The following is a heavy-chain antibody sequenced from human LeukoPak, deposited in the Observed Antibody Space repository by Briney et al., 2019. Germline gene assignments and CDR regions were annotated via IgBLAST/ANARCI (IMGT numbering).Heavy chain of an antibody. Sequence: SETLSLTCVVYGGSFSGYYWSWIRQPPGKGLEWIGEINHSGSTNYNPSLKSRVTISVDTSKNQFSLKPSSVTAADTAVYYCAVGSGLGYWGQGTLVTVSS. CDR1: GGSFSGYY. V-gene: IGHV4-34*01. J-gene: IGHJ4*02. D-gene: IGHD1-26*01. CDR3: AVGSGLGY. CDR2: INHSGST.